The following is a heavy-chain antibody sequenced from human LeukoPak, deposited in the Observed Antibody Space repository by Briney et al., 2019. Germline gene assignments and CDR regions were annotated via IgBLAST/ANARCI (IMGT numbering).Heavy chain of an antibody. CDR1: GYTFTNFA. Sequence: ASVKVSCTASGYTFTNFAMNWVRQAPGQGLEWMGWINPNSGGTNYAQKFQGRVTMTRDKSIRTAYMELSRLTSDDTAVYYCARNIWFGESADAFDIWGQGTMVTVSS. CDR3: ARNIWFGESADAFDI. V-gene: IGHV1-2*02. D-gene: IGHD3-10*01. J-gene: IGHJ3*02. CDR2: INPNSGGT.